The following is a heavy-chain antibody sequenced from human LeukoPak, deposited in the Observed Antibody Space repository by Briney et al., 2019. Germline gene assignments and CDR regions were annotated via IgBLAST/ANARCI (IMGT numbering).Heavy chain of an antibody. J-gene: IGHJ4*02. V-gene: IGHV4-30-2*01. Sequence: SETLSLTCTVSGGSISSGGYYWSWIRQPPGKGLEWIGYIYHSGSTYYNPSLKSRVTISVDRSKNQFSLKLSSVTAADTAVYFCARHEIAAAPMNYWGQGTLVTVSS. CDR1: GGSISSGGYY. CDR2: IYHSGST. CDR3: ARHEIAAAPMNY. D-gene: IGHD6-13*01.